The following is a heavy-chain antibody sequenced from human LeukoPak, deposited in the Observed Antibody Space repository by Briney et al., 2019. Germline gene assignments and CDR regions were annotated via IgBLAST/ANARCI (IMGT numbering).Heavy chain of an antibody. D-gene: IGHD1-26*01. CDR3: ARGSGSYPLDY. J-gene: IGHJ4*02. CDR2: ISYDGSNK. CDR1: GFTFSSYA. Sequence: GGSLRLSCAASGFTFSSYAMHWVRQAPGKGLEWVAVISYDGSNKYYADSVKGRFTISRDNSKNTLYLQMNSLRAEDTAVYYCARGSGSYPLDYWGQGTPVTVSS. V-gene: IGHV3-30-3*01.